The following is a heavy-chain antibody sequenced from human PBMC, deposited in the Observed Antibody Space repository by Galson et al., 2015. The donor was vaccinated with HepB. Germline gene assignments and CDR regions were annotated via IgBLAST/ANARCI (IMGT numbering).Heavy chain of an antibody. CDR1: GGTFNNYA. V-gene: IGHV1-69*13. CDR2: ISPIFDVT. Sequence: SVKVSCKASGGTFNNYAINWVRQAPGHGLEWMGRISPIFDVTDYAQKFQGTVAITADESTGTAYMELRSLVSEDTAEYYCARDPDSQMSFGMDVWGQGTTVTVSS. CDR3: ARDPDSQMSFGMDV. D-gene: IGHD3-3*01. J-gene: IGHJ6*02.